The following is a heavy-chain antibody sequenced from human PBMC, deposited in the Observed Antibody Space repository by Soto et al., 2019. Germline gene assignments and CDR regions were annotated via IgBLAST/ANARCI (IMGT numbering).Heavy chain of an antibody. CDR3: ARFKMRYDILTGYSDAFDI. V-gene: IGHV1-69*02. D-gene: IGHD3-9*01. Sequence: QVPLVQSGAEVKKPGSSVKVSCKASGGTSSSYTISWVRQAPGQGLEWMGRIIPILGIANYAQKFQGRVTITADKSTSTAYMELSSLRSEDTAVYYCARFKMRYDILTGYSDAFDIWGQGTMVTVSS. CDR2: IIPILGIA. J-gene: IGHJ3*02. CDR1: GGTSSSYT.